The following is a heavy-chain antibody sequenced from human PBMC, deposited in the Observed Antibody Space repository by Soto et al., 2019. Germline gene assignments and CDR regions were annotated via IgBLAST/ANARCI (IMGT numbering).Heavy chain of an antibody. D-gene: IGHD1-26*01. J-gene: IGHJ4*02. CDR2: INAGNGNT. V-gene: IGHV1-3*01. Sequence: ASVKVSCKASGYTFTSYAMHWVRQAPGQRLEWTGWINAGNGNTKYSQKFQGRVTITRDTSASTAYMELSSLRSEDTAVYYCARAQGGYSGSYRFDYWGQGTLVTVSS. CDR1: GYTFTSYA. CDR3: ARAQGGYSGSYRFDY.